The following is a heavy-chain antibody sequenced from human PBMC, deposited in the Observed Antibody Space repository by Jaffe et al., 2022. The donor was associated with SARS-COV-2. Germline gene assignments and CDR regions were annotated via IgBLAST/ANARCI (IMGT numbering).Heavy chain of an antibody. CDR1: GGSVSSGSYY. D-gene: IGHD2-15*01. CDR3: ARTYGVAARMFIEYYFDY. V-gene: IGHV4-61*01. CDR2: IYYSGST. J-gene: IGHJ4*02. Sequence: QVQLQESGPGLVKPSETLSLTCTVSGGSVSSGSYYWSWIRQPPGKGLEWIGYIYYSGSTNYNPSLKSRVTISVDTSKNQFSLKLSSVTAADTAVYYCARTYGVAARMFIEYYFDYWGQGTLVTVSS.